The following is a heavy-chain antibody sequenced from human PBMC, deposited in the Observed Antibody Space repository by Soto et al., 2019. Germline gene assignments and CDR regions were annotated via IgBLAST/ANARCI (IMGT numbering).Heavy chain of an antibody. CDR2: INHSGNT. CDR1: GGSFSTYY. V-gene: IGHV4-34*01. J-gene: IGHJ5*02. CDR3: FGWLGSNWLEP. D-gene: IGHD3-22*01. Sequence: QVQPQQWGTGLLKPSETLSLTCAVYGGSFSTYYWNWIRQPPGKGLEWIGEINHSGNTQYNPSLKSRVTMSLDTSKNQVSLKLTSVNAADTAVYYCFGWLGSNWLEPWGQGTLVTVSS.